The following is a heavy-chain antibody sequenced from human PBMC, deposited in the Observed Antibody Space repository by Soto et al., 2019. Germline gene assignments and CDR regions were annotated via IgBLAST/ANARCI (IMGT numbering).Heavy chain of an antibody. D-gene: IGHD3-22*01. CDR3: ARGVTMMVAVQGDETDKHHFDY. J-gene: IGHJ4*02. CDR2: INHSEST. V-gene: IGHV4-34*01. CDR1: GGSFSGCV. Sequence: SETLSLTCSVYGGSFSGCVCSWIRQPPVNGLEWIGEINHSESTNYNPSLESRVTISVDTSKKQFSLKVRSVTAADTAVYYCARGVTMMVAVQGDETDKHHFDYWGQGTRVTVSS.